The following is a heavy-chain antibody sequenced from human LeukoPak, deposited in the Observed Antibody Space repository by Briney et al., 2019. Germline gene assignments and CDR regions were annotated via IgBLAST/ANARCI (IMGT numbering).Heavy chain of an antibody. Sequence: GGSLRLSCAASGFTVSSNYMSWVRQAPGKGLEWVSVIYSGGSTYYADSVKGRFTISRDNAKNSLYLQMNSLRAEDTAVYYCARDQYYYGSGSYYYYGMDVWGQGTTVTVSS. CDR2: IYSGGST. D-gene: IGHD3-10*01. CDR1: GFTVSSNY. CDR3: ARDQYYYGSGSYYYYGMDV. J-gene: IGHJ6*02. V-gene: IGHV3-53*01.